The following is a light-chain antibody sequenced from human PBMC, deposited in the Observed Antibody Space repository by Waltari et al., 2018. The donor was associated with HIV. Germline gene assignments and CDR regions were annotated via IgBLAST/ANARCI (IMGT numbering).Light chain of an antibody. J-gene: IGLJ6*01. V-gene: IGLV2-14*01. Sequence: QSALTQPASVSGSPGQSITISCDLTAYEYVSWDQRHPGKAPKVSIYEVSTRPSGLSNRFSGSKSGNTATLTISGLQPEDEADYFCTSYISSSAPVFGRGTKVTVL. CDR2: EVS. CDR1: DLTAYEY. CDR3: TSYISSSAPV.